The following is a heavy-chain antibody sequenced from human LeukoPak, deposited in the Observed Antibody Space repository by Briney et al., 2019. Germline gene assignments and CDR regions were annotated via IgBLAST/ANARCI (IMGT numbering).Heavy chain of an antibody. CDR3: ARARYGGSPFYYYYYMDV. Sequence: PSETLSLTCTVSGGSISSGDYYGSWIRQPPGKGLEWIGYIYYSGSTYYNPSLKSRVTISVDTSKNQFSLKLSSVTAADTAVYYCARARYGGSPFYYYYYMDVWGKGTTVTVSS. CDR2: IYYSGST. V-gene: IGHV4-30-4*08. D-gene: IGHD4-23*01. J-gene: IGHJ6*03. CDR1: GGSISSGDYY.